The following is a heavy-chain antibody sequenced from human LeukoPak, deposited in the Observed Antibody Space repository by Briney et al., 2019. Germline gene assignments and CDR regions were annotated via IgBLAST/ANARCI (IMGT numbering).Heavy chain of an antibody. Sequence: SETLSLTCTVSGVSISSSDYYWGWIRQPPGKGLEWIGSIYYGGSTYYNPSLKSRVTISVDTSMNQFSLKLSFVTTADTAVYYCARALGYCSGGSCTRGYNWFDPWGQGTLVTVPS. CDR1: GVSISSSDYY. J-gene: IGHJ5*02. CDR2: IYYGGST. V-gene: IGHV4-39*01. D-gene: IGHD2-15*01. CDR3: ARALGYCSGGSCTRGYNWFDP.